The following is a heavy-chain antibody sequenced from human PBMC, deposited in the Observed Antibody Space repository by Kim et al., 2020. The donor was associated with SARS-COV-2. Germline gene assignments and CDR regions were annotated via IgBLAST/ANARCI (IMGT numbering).Heavy chain of an antibody. J-gene: IGHJ4*02. Sequence: GGSLRLSCAASGFTFSNYAMHWVRQAPGQGLEWVTLISYDGINKDYADSVKGRFTISRDNSKNTLYLQMNSLSAEDTAVYFCARDPTDYVDFYYLDYWGQGTLLSLSS. CDR3: ARDPTDYVDFYYLDY. D-gene: IGHD4-17*01. CDR2: ISYDGINK. V-gene: IGHV3-30-3*01. CDR1: GFTFSNYA.